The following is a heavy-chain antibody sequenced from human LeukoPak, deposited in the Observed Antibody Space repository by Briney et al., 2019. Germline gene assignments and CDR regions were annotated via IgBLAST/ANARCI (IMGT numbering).Heavy chain of an antibody. CDR1: GFTFSSYG. CDR2: IKQDGSET. D-gene: IGHD6-13*01. J-gene: IGHJ4*02. CDR3: ARDSGGRVYNY. Sequence: GRSLRLSCAASGFTFSSYGMHWVRQAPGKGLEWVANIKQDGSETYYVDSVKGRFTISRDNAKNSLYLQMNSLRAEDTAVYYCARDSGGRVYNYWGQGTLVTVSS. V-gene: IGHV3-7*03.